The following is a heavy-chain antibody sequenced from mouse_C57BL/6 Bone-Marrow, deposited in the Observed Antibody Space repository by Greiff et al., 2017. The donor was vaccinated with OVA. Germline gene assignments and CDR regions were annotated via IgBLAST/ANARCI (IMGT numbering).Heavy chain of an antibody. Sequence: VKVVESGAELVRPGTSVKVSCKASGYAFTNYLIEWVKQRPGQGLEWIGVINPGSGGTNYNEKFKGKATLTADKSSSTAYMQLSSLTSEDSAVYFCATTAQASYAMDYWGQGTSVTVSA. CDR3: ATTAQASYAMDY. CDR1: GYAFTNYL. J-gene: IGHJ4*01. V-gene: IGHV1-54*01. CDR2: INPGSGGT. D-gene: IGHD3-2*02.